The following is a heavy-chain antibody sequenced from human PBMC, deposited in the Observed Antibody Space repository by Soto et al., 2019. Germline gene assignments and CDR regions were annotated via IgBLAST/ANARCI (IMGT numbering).Heavy chain of an antibody. J-gene: IGHJ6*02. V-gene: IGHV1-18*01. CDR1: GYTFTSYG. D-gene: IGHD3-16*02. CDR3: ARNYDYVWGSYRLSPDV. CDR2: ISAYNGNT. Sequence: ASVKVSCKASGYTFTSYGISWVRQAPGQGLEWMGWISAYNGNTKYAQKLQGRVTMTTDTSTSTAYMELRSLRSDDTAVYYCARNYDYVWGSYRLSPDVWGQGTTVTVSS.